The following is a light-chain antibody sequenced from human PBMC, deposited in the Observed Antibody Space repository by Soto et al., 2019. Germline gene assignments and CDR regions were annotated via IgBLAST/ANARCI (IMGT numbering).Light chain of an antibody. Sequence: EIVMTQSPATLSVSPGERATLSCRASQSVSSNLAWYQQKPGQAPRLLIYGASTRATGIPARFSGIGSGTEFPLTISSLQSEDFAVYYCQKYINWPPWTFGQVTKVEIK. CDR1: QSVSSN. V-gene: IGKV3-15*01. CDR2: GAS. CDR3: QKYINWPPWT. J-gene: IGKJ1*01.